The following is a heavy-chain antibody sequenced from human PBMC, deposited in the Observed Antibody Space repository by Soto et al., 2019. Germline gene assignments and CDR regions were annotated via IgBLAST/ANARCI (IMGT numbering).Heavy chain of an antibody. V-gene: IGHV3-30-3*01. CDR1: LCSFRSYA. Sequence: WRALLVAGLPGLCSFRSYALDWLCQAPGSGLACAHLISNAGSNKYYADSVKGRFTISRDNSKNTLYLQMNSLRAEDTAVYYCAREASNYSGSGSYSPGPGNSYYYGMDVWGQGTPVTVSS. D-gene: IGHD3-10*01. CDR3: AREASNYSGSGSYSPGPGNSYYYGMDV. CDR2: ISNAGSNK. J-gene: IGHJ6*01.